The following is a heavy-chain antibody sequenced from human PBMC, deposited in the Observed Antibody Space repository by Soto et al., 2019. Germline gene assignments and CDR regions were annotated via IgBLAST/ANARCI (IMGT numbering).Heavy chain of an antibody. D-gene: IGHD6-6*01. CDR3: ARRAFGSSRAFDI. CDR2: ISDSGGLT. J-gene: IGHJ3*02. Sequence: PGGSLRLSXAASGFAFSSYPMSWVRQAPEKGLEWVSGISDSGGLTYNADSVKGRFTISRDNSKNTLYLQMNSLRAEDTAVYYCARRAFGSSRAFDIWGQGTVVTVSS. V-gene: IGHV3-23*01. CDR1: GFAFSSYP.